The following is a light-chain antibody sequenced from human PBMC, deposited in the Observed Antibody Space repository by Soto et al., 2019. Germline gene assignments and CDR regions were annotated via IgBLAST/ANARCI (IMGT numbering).Light chain of an antibody. CDR2: TVS. V-gene: IGKV2-40*01. Sequence: DIVMTQTPLSLPVTPGEPASISCRSSQILLDSDDGNTYLDWYLQKPGQSPQLLIYTVSYRASGVPDRFSGSGSGTDFTLKISRVEAEDVGVYYCMQRLEFPLTFGGGTKVDIK. J-gene: IGKJ4*01. CDR1: QILLDSDDGNTY. CDR3: MQRLEFPLT.